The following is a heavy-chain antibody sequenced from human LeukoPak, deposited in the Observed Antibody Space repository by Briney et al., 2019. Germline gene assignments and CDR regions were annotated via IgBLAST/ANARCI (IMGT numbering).Heavy chain of an antibody. Sequence: SQTLSLTCAISGDSVSSNSAAWNWIRQSPARGLEWQGRTYYRSKWLDDYALSVKSRITINPDTSKKQFSLQLNSVTPEDTAVYYCARDREGESLITVDVWGQGTTVIVFS. V-gene: IGHV6-1*01. D-gene: IGHD1-20*01. CDR1: GDSVSSNSAA. CDR3: ARDREGESLITVDV. J-gene: IGHJ6*02. CDR2: TYYRSKWLD.